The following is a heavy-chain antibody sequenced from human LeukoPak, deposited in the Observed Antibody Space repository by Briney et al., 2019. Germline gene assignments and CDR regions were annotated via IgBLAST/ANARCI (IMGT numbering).Heavy chain of an antibody. CDR1: GGSISSNSYY. Sequence: PSETVSLTCTVSGGSISSNSYYWGWLRQPPGKGLEWIGSINYSGRTYDNPSLKSRVTISVDTSKNKLSLKLSSVTAADTAVYYCARENQLPNNYYYGMDVWGQGTTVTVSS. D-gene: IGHD2-2*01. V-gene: IGHV4-39*02. CDR3: ARENQLPNNYYYGMDV. CDR2: INYSGRT. J-gene: IGHJ6*02.